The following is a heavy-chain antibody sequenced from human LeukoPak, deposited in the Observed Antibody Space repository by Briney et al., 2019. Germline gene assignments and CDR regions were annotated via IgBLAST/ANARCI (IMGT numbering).Heavy chain of an antibody. CDR3: ARALISGYCSSTSCYGFDY. CDR2: ISSRSTI. Sequence: PGGSLRLSCAASGFTFSDYYMNWVRQASGKGLEWVSSISSRSTIYYAASVKGRFTISRDNAKNSLYLQMKSLRAEDTAVYYCARALISGYCSSTSCYGFDYWGQGTLVTVSS. V-gene: IGHV3-69-1*02. J-gene: IGHJ4*02. CDR1: GFTFSDYY. D-gene: IGHD2-2*01.